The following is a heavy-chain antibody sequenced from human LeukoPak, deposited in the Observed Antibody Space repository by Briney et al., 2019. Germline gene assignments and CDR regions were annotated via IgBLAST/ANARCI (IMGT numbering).Heavy chain of an antibody. CDR1: GYTFTTYP. V-gene: IGHV1-3*01. D-gene: IGHD6-6*01. CDR2: VSGGKGNT. Sequence: GASVRVSCKASGYTFTTYPINWVRQAPGQGLEWMGWVSGGKGNTKYSEKFQGRITITRDTSATTAYLELSSLRSEDSTVYFCARAFSASSSTIDYWGQGTLVIVSP. CDR3: ARAFSASSSTIDY. J-gene: IGHJ4*02.